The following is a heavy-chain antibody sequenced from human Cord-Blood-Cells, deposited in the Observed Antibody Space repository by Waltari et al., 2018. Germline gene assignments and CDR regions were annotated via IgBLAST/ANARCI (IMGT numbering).Heavy chain of an antibody. CDR1: GFTFSSYG. D-gene: IGHD2-15*01. V-gene: IGHV3-33*01. CDR2: IWYDGSNK. J-gene: IGHJ4*02. Sequence: QPGRSLRLSCAASGFTFSSYGMHWVRQAPGKGLEWVAVIWYDGSNKYYADSVKGRFTISRDNSKNTLYLQMNSLRAEDTAVYYCARAPQYCSGGSCYYYFDYWGQRTLVTVSS. CDR3: ARAPQYCSGGSCYYYFDY.